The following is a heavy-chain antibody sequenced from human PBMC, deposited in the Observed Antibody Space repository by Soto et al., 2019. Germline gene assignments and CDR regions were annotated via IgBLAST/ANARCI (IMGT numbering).Heavy chain of an antibody. CDR3: TRGNGGTHYRSDD. CDR2: ISSSGTSM. CDR1: GFTFSTYS. Sequence: PGGSLRLSCAISGFTFSTYSMNWVRQAPGKGLRWVSSISSSGTSMYYADSVKGRFTISRDNAKKSVHLQMNNLRAEDTAVYYCTRGNGGTHYRSDDWGQGTLVTV. J-gene: IGHJ4*02. D-gene: IGHD3-16*01. V-gene: IGHV3-21*01.